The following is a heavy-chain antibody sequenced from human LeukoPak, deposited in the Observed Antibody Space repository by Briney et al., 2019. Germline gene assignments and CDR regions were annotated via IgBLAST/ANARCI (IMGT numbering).Heavy chain of an antibody. Sequence: PSETLSLTCTVSGGSMSSGGYFWSWIRQHPGKGLEWIGYIYYTGSTYYNPSLKSRVTISVDTSKNQFSLKLSSVTAADTAVYYCARHDYSIGYHYYGMDVWGQGTTVTVSS. CDR2: IYYTGST. CDR1: GGSMSSGGYF. J-gene: IGHJ6*02. CDR3: ARHDYSIGYHYYGMDV. V-gene: IGHV4-31*03. D-gene: IGHD4-11*01.